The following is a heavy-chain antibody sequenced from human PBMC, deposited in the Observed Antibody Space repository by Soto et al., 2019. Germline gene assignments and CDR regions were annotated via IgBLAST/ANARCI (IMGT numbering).Heavy chain of an antibody. J-gene: IGHJ4*02. CDR2: IDPRSGGT. CDR1: GYPFTTYY. CDR3: ATDDYGIFPY. D-gene: IGHD3-10*01. V-gene: IGHV1-2*02. Sequence: ASVKVSCKVSGYPFTTYYIHWVRQAPGQGLEWMGWIDPRSGGTVYEQKFQGRVTMTRDTSISTVYMDLSGLTSDDTALYYCATDDYGIFPYWGQGSLVTVAS.